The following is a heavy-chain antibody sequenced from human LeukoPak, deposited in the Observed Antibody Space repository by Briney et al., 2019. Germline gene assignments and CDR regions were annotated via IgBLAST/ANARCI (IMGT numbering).Heavy chain of an antibody. CDR2: IYYSGST. Sequence: SETLSLTCTVSGGSISSYYWSWIRQPPGKGLEWIGYIYYSGSTNYNPSLKSRVTISVDTSKNQFSLKLSSVTAADTAVYYCARHVTASPILTGYPNWFDPWGQGTLVTVSS. D-gene: IGHD3-9*01. V-gene: IGHV4-59*08. CDR3: ARHVTASPILTGYPNWFDP. CDR1: GGSISSYY. J-gene: IGHJ5*02.